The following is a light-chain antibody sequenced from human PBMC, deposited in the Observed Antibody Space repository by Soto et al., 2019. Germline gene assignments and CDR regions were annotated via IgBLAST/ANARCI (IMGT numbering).Light chain of an antibody. J-gene: IGKJ4*01. CDR3: HHLSTFPST. V-gene: IGKV3-20*01. Sequence: IMLTQSQGTLSLSPGERDTLSCRVSQSVSNNYLAWYQLQPGQAPRLLIYGASTRATGIPARFSGSGSGTDFTLTIICLQAEDFATYYCHHLSTFPSTFGGGTKVDIK. CDR1: QSVSNNY. CDR2: GAS.